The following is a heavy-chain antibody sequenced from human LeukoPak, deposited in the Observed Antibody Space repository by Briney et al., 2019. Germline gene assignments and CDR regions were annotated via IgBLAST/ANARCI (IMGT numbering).Heavy chain of an antibody. CDR2: IKSKADGGTT. J-gene: IGHJ4*02. D-gene: IGHD1-26*01. V-gene: IGHV3-15*01. CDR3: TTEHTLGKVGAIDY. CDR1: GFTFSNAW. Sequence: TGGSLRLSCAASGFTFSNAWMSWVRQAPGKGLEWVGRIKSKADGGTTDYGAPVKDRFSISRDDSKNTLYLQMNSLKTEDTAVYYCTTEHTLGKVGAIDYWGQGTLVTVSS.